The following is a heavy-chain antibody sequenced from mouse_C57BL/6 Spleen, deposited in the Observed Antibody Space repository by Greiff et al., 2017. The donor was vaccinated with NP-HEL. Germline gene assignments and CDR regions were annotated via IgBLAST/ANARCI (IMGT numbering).Heavy chain of an antibody. J-gene: IGHJ3*01. CDR1: GFNIKDYY. CDR3: ADGYSSWVAY. V-gene: IGHV14-2*01. Sequence: EVKLMESGAELVKPGASVKLSCTASGFNIKDYYMHWVKQRTEQGLEWIGRIDPEDGETKYAPKFPGKATITADTSSNTAYLQLSSLTSEDTAVYYCADGYSSWVAYWGQGTLVTVSA. D-gene: IGHD2-3*01. CDR2: IDPEDGET.